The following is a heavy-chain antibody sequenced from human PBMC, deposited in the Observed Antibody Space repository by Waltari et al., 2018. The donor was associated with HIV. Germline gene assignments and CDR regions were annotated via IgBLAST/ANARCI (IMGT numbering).Heavy chain of an antibody. J-gene: IGHJ4*01. CDR1: GFTFTDHD. CDR3: ARGPSPTDDGGGGWSD. D-gene: IGHD2-15*01. CDR2: SGFRGDH. Sequence: EVQLVLSGGALVQPGGSLRLSCATSGFTFTDHDIRGIRQAPGGGLGGGGGSGFRGDHCYGVSVRGRFIISRDDARSSAHLQMDSLTEGDTATYFCARGPSPTDDGGGGWSDWAPGTLLTVSS. V-gene: IGHV3-13*05.